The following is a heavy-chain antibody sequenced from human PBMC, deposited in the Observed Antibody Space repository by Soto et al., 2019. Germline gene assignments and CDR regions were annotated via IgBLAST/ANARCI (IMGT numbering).Heavy chain of an antibody. CDR2: IYYSGST. CDR1: GGSISSYY. J-gene: IGHJ5*02. CDR3: ARGPRGYCSSTSCPEFDP. D-gene: IGHD2-2*01. V-gene: IGHV4-59*01. Sequence: SETLSLTCAVSGGSISSYYWSWIRQPPGKGLEWIGYIYYSGSTNYNPSLKSRVTISVDTSKNQFSLKLSSVTAADTAVYYCARGPRGYCSSTSCPEFDPWGQGTLVTVSS.